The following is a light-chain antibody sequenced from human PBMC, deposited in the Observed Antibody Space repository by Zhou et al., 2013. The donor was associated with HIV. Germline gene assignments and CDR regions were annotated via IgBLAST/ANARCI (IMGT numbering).Light chain of an antibody. CDR1: QGVSNF. Sequence: EVVLTQSPATLSLSPGERATLSCRASQGVSNFLAWYQQKPGQAPRLLIYDASNTASGIPARFSGSGFGTDFTLTISNLEPEDSAVYYCQQRSNWPPIFTFGPGTKVDIK. CDR3: QQRSNWPPIFT. CDR2: DAS. V-gene: IGKV3-11*01. J-gene: IGKJ3*01.